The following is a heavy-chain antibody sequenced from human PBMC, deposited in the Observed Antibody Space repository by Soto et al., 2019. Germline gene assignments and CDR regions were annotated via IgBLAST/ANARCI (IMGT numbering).Heavy chain of an antibody. V-gene: IGHV3-23*01. J-gene: IGHJ4*02. D-gene: IGHD3-10*01. CDR2: ITYSGGST. CDR3: ARKYSYGSGTYLFNFDY. Sequence: EVQLLESGGASVQPGGSLRLSCAASGFTFSNYAMSWVRQAPGKGLDWISTITYSGGSTHYADSVKGRFTVSRDNSKNTLYLKVNSLRADDTAVYYCARKYSYGSGTYLFNFDYWGQGTLVTVSS. CDR1: GFTFSNYA.